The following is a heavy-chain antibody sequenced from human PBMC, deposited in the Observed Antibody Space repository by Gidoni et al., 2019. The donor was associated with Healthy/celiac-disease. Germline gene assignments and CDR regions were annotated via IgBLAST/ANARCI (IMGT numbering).Heavy chain of an antibody. V-gene: IGHV4-34*01. D-gene: IGHD5-12*01. CDR2: INHSGST. CDR3: ARGKGWLHRVRAFDI. J-gene: IGHJ3*02. Sequence: QVQLQQWGAGLLKPSETLSLTCAVYGGSFSGYYWSWIRQPPGKGLEWIGEINHSGSTNYNPSLKSRVTISVDTSKNQFSLKLSSVTAADTAVYYCARGKGWLHRVRAFDIWGQGTMVTVSS. CDR1: GGSFSGYY.